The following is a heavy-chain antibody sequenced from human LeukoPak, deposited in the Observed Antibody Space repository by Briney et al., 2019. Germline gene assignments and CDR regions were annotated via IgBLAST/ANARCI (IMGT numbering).Heavy chain of an antibody. CDR3: AKDLSSRSGSDY. V-gene: IGHV3-30*18. J-gene: IGHJ4*02. D-gene: IGHD2/OR15-2a*01. CDR2: ISYDGSNK. Sequence: PGGSLRLSCAASGSTFSSYGMHWVRQAPGKGLEWVAVISYDGSNKYYADSVKGRFTISRDNSKNTLYLQMNSLRAEDTAVYYCAKDLSSRSGSDYWGQGTLVTVSS. CDR1: GSTFSSYG.